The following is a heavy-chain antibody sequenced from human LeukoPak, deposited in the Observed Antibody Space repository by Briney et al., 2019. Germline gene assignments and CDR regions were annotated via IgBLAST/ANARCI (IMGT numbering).Heavy chain of an antibody. V-gene: IGHV3-15*01. CDR3: ITFSMIVVVITD. CDR2: IKSKSDGGTT. J-gene: IGHJ4*02. D-gene: IGHD3-22*01. Sequence: GGSLRLSCAASGFTFSNAWKSWVRQAPGKGLEWVGRIKSKSDGGTTDYAAPVKGRFTISRDDSKNTLYLQMNSLKTEDTAVYYCITFSMIVVVITDWGQGTLVTVSS. CDR1: GFTFSNAW.